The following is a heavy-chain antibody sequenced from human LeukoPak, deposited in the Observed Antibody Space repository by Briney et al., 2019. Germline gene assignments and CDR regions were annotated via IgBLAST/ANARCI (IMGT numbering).Heavy chain of an antibody. CDR1: GASISSSNW. V-gene: IGHV4-4*02. D-gene: IGHD6-19*01. CDR2: MYHSGIS. J-gene: IGHJ4*02. CDR3: AVSTGWYKIDY. Sequence: SETLSLTCAVSGASISSSNWWSWVRQPPGKGLEWIGEMYHSGISNYNPSHKSRVTISVDKSKNQFSLKLNSMTAADTAVYYCAVSTGWYKIDYWGQGTLVTVSS.